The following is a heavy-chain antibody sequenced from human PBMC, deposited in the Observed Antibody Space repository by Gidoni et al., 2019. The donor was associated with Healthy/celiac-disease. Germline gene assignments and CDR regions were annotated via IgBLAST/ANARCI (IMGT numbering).Heavy chain of an antibody. CDR1: GFPFSSYA. D-gene: IGHD4-17*01. J-gene: IGHJ1*01. Sequence: EVQPLESGGGWVQPGGSLRLSCPPYGFPFSSYAMSWVRQAPGKGLEWVAAISGSGGSTYYADSVKGRFTISRDNSKNTLYLQMNSLRAEDTAVYYCAKDYGFPGGFQHWGQGTLVTVSS. V-gene: IGHV3-23*01. CDR3: AKDYGFPGGFQH. CDR2: ISGSGGST.